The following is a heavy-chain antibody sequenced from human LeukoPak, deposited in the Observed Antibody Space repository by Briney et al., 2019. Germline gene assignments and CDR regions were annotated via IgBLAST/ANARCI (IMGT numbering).Heavy chain of an antibody. CDR1: GDSFSSYF. J-gene: IGHJ5*02. Sequence: PSETLSLTCTVSGDSFSSYFWSWIRQPAGKGLEWIGRMYTSGITNSNPSLKSRVTMSVDTSKNQFSLNLTSVTAADTAVYYCARLEDVRVSMVPGLMMTPPYFDPWGQGTLVTVSS. CDR2: MYTSGIT. D-gene: IGHD3-10*01. V-gene: IGHV4-4*07. CDR3: ARLEDVRVSMVPGLMMTPPYFDP.